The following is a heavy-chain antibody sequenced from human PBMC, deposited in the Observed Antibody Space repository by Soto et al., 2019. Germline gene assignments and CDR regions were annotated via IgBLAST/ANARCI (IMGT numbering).Heavy chain of an antibody. J-gene: IGHJ4*02. CDR1: GDPVSSGSYY. CDR2: IYHTGST. D-gene: IGHD7-27*01. CDR3: AAKLGTTHYFDF. V-gene: IGHV4-31*03. Sequence: QVQLQESGPGLVQPSQTLSLTCSVSGDPVSSGSYYWTWVRQHPVKGLEWIGYIYHTGSTYYTPSLPSRLIMSIDTSKNQFSLPLYSVTAADTAVYFCAAKLGTTHYFDFWGQGSLVAVSS.